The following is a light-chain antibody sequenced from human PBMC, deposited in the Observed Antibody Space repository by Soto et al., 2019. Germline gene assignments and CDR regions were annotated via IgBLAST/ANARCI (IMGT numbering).Light chain of an antibody. CDR1: QSVSSN. J-gene: IGKJ4*01. Sequence: DIVMTHSPATLSVSPGERATLSCRASQSVSSNLAWYQQKPGQAPRLLIYGASTRATGIPARFSGSGSGTEFTLTISSLQSEDFAAYYCQQYNNWPLTFGGGTKVDIK. V-gene: IGKV3-15*01. CDR2: GAS. CDR3: QQYNNWPLT.